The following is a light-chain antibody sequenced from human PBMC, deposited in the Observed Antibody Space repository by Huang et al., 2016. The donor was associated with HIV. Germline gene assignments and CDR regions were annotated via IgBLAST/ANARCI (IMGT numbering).Light chain of an antibody. J-gene: IGKJ1*01. CDR3: QQYNNWPPT. V-gene: IGKV3-15*01. Sequence: EIVMTQSPATLSVSPGERATLSCRASQSVSSNFAWYQQKPGQAPRLLIYGASTRATGFPARFSGSGSGTEFTLTISSLQSEDFAVYYCQQYNNWPPTFGQGTKVEIK. CDR1: QSVSSN. CDR2: GAS.